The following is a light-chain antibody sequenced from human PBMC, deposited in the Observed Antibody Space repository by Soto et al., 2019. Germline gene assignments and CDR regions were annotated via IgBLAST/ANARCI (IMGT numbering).Light chain of an antibody. CDR3: SSFTNTITRYA. CDR2: EVS. J-gene: IGLJ1*01. V-gene: IGLV2-14*01. CDR1: SSDVGGYNY. Sequence: QSVLTQPASVPGSPGQLITISCTGTSSDVGGYNYVSWFQHHPGKAPKLIIYEVSYRPSGVSNRFSGSKSGDTASLTISGLQAEDEADYYCSSFTNTITRYAFGTGTKVTVL.